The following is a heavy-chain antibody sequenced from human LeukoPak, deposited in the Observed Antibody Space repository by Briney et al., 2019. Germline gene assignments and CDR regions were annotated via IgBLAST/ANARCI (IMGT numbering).Heavy chain of an antibody. J-gene: IGHJ6*03. CDR3: ARSITSYYYYYMDV. CDR2: IYTSGST. V-gene: IGHV4-4*07. D-gene: IGHD3-16*01. Sequence: SETLSLTCTVSGDSISSYYWSWIRQPAGKGLEWIGRIYTSGSTNYNPSLKSRVTMSVDTSKNQFSLKLSSVTAADTAVYYCARSITSYYYYYMDVWGKGTTVTVSS. CDR1: GDSISSYY.